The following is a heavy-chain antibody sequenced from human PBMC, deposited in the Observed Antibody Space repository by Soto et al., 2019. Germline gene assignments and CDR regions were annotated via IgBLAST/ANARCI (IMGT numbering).Heavy chain of an antibody. CDR3: ARVGISCGWYWRLHQNWFDP. CDR1: GGSISSGGYY. Sequence: SETLSLTCTVSGGSISSGGYYWSWVRQRPGKGLEWIGYIYYSGSTYYNPSLKSRVTISVDTSKNQFSLKLSSVTAADTAVYYCARVGISCGWYWRLHQNWFDPCGPGTLVTVSS. D-gene: IGHD6-19*01. J-gene: IGHJ5*02. V-gene: IGHV4-31*03. CDR2: IYYSGST.